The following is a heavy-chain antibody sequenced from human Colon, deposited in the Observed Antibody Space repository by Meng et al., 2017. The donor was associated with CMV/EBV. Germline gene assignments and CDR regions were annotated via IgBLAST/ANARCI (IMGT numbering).Heavy chain of an antibody. CDR2: VNPKSGNT. CDR1: GYTFVNYD. J-gene: IGHJ4*02. D-gene: IGHD6-19*01. V-gene: IGHV1-8*03. Sequence: CKTSGYTFVNYDMSWVRQATGQGLEWMERVNPKSGNTAYAENFQGRITVTKDTSTNTVYMDLNSLTTDDTAVYYCARHSSGWSNLDYWGQGALVTVSS. CDR3: ARHSSGWSNLDY.